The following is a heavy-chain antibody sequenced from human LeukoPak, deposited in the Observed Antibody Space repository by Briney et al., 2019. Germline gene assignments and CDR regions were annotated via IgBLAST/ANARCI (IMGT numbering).Heavy chain of an antibody. CDR3: AKQVLRYFGWPRPEFDY. D-gene: IGHD3-9*01. J-gene: IGHJ4*02. CDR1: GFTFSSYG. Sequence: GGSLRLSCAASGFTFSSYGMHWVRQAPGKGLEWVAFIRYDGSNKYYADSVKGRFTISRDNSKNTLYLQMNSLRAEDTAVYYCAKQVLRYFGWPRPEFDYWGQGTLVTVSS. V-gene: IGHV3-30*02. CDR2: IRYDGSNK.